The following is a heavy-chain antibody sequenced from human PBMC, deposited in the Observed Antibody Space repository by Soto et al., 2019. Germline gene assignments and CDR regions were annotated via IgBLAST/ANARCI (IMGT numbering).Heavy chain of an antibody. Sequence: GGSLRLSCAASGFTFSTDAMIWVRQAAGKGLEWVSSISGIGGRTYYAASVKGWFPISRDNSKITLFLQINSLRAEDTAVHYCARGLGYCSSTRCYIWFDYWGQGTLVTVSS. CDR2: ISGIGGRT. J-gene: IGHJ4*02. V-gene: IGHV3-23*01. CDR1: GFTFSTDA. D-gene: IGHD2-2*02. CDR3: ARGLGYCSSTRCYIWFDY.